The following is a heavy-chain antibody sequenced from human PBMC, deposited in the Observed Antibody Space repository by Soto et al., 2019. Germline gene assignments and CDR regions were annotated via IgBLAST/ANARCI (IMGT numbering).Heavy chain of an antibody. CDR1: GFTFSSYA. D-gene: IGHD2-15*01. CDR2: VSIVGCT. J-gene: IGHJ4*02. CDR3: VKRRGAGGHYAY. V-gene: IGHV3-23*01. Sequence: DVQLLESGGGLVQPEGSLRLSCAASGFTFSSYAMGWVRQGPGRGLEWVAVVSIVGCTHYAESVRGRFTISRDNSKNQLSLQMNSLTAEDATVYFCVKRRGAGGHYAYWGKGALVTVS.